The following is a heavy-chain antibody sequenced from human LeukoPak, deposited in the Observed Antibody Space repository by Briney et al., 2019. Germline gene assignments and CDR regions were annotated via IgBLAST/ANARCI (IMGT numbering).Heavy chain of an antibody. D-gene: IGHD6-19*01. Sequence: SETLSLTCTVSGGSISSYYGSWIRQPPGKGLEWIGYIYYSGSTNYNPSLKSRVTISVDTSKNQFSLKLSSVTAADTAVYYCARSPTAVAGDALFDYWGQGTLVTVSS. CDR3: ARSPTAVAGDALFDY. CDR1: GGSISSYY. J-gene: IGHJ4*02. V-gene: IGHV4-59*08. CDR2: IYYSGST.